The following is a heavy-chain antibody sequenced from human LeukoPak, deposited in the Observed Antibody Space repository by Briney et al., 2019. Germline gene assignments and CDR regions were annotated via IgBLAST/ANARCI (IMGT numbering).Heavy chain of an antibody. D-gene: IGHD2-2*02. CDR1: GGSFSGYY. V-gene: IGHV4-34*01. CDR2: INHSGST. Sequence: PSETLSLTCAVYGGSFSGYYWSWIRQPPGKGLEWIGEINHSGSTNYNPSLKSRVTISVDTSKNQFSPKLSSVTAADTAVYYCARCGPDIVVVPAAIPEGWFDPWGQGTLVTVSS. J-gene: IGHJ5*02. CDR3: ARCGPDIVVVPAAIPEGWFDP.